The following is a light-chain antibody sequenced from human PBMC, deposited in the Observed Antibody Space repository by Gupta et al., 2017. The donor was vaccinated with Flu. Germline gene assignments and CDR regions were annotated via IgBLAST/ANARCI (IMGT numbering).Light chain of an antibody. V-gene: IGLV3-21*02. J-gene: IGLJ3*02. CDR2: DNR. CDR3: QVGDSSSGDQV. Sequence: SYVLTQPPSVSVAPGQTATITCGGDTIGSKSAHWYQQKPGQAPFVVVYDNRDRPSRIPERFSGSNSGNTATLSISRVEAGDEADYYCQVGDSSSGDQVFGGGTTLTVL. CDR1: TIGSKS.